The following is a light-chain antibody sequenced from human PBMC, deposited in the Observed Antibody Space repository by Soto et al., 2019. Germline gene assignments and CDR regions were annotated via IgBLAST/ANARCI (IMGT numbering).Light chain of an antibody. CDR3: LQYINWPYT. CDR1: QSVANK. V-gene: IGKV3-15*01. CDR2: DAT. J-gene: IGKJ2*01. Sequence: IVMTQSPATLSVSPGERCILSCRASQSVANKIIWYQAKHGQAPRFLMYDATTRAAGVPARFSGSGSGTEFTLTISSLQSEDFALYYCLQYINWPYTFGQGTKLEI.